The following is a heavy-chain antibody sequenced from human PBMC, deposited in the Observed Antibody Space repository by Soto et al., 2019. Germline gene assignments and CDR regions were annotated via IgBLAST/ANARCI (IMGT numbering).Heavy chain of an antibody. CDR1: QGTSINPC. CDR3: TTERSMVYSRGWYWYFDL. D-gene: IGHD6-19*01. V-gene: IGHV3-15*01. CDR2: IKGKPDGGTT. Sequence: VSQRLTRGASQGTSINPCTSRVRQAPGKEQEIVGRIKGKPDGGTTDYAAPVKGRFTISRDDSKNTLYLQMNSLKTEDTAVYYCTTERSMVYSRGWYWYFDLWGRRTLVLGSS. J-gene: IGHJ2*01.